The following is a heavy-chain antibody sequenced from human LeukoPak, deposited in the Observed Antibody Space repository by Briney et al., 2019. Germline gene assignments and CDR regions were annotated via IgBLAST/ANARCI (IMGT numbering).Heavy chain of an antibody. J-gene: IGHJ3*02. CDR1: GGSFSGYY. V-gene: IGHV4-59*08. D-gene: IGHD5-18*01. CDR3: ARGGYSYDDAFDI. Sequence: SETLSLTCAVYGGSFSGYYWSWIRQPPGKGLEWIGYIYYSGSTNYNPSLKSRVTISVDTSKNQFSLKLSSVTAADTAVYYCARGGYSYDDAFDIWGQGTMVTVSS. CDR2: IYYSGST.